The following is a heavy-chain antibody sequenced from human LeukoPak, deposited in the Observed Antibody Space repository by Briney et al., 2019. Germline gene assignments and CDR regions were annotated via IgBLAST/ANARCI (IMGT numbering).Heavy chain of an antibody. J-gene: IGHJ4*02. V-gene: IGHV3-30*02. CDR2: IRSDGSIE. Sequence: GGSLRLSCAASGFTFSSCGMHWVRQAPGKGLEWVAFIRSDGSIEYYADSVKGRFTISRDNAKNMLYLQMNSLRAEDAALYYCAKDQPEVYFDYWGQGTLVTVSS. CDR3: AKDQPEVYFDY. CDR1: GFTFSSCG. D-gene: IGHD1-14*01.